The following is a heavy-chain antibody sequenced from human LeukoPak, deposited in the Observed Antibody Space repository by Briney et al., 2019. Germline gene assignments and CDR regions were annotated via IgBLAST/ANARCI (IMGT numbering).Heavy chain of an antibody. CDR3: ARDSFGNWNPLRNDAFDI. V-gene: IGHV1-18*01. J-gene: IGHJ3*02. CDR1: GYTFTSYG. CDR2: ISAYNGNT. Sequence: GASVKVSCKASGYTFTSYGISWVRQAPGQGLEWMGWISAYNGNTNYAQKLQGRVTMTTDTSTSTAYMELRSLRSDDTAVYYCARDSFGNWNPLRNDAFDIWGQGTMVTVSS. D-gene: IGHD1-1*01.